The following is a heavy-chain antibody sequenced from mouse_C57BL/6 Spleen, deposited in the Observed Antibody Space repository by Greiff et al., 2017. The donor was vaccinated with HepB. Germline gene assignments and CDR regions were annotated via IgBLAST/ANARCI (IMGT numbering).Heavy chain of an antibody. CDR3: ARRYYFDY. J-gene: IGHJ2*01. Sequence: DVKLVESGGGLVKPGGSLKLSCAASGFTFSDYGMHWVRQAPEKGLEWVAYISSGSSTIYYADTVKGRFTISRDNAKNTLFLHMTSLSSEDTAMYYCARRYYFDYWGQGTTLTVSS. CDR1: GFTFSDYG. V-gene: IGHV5-17*01. CDR2: ISSGSSTI.